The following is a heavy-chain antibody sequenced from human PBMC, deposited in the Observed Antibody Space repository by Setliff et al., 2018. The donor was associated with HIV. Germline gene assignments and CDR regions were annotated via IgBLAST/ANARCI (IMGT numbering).Heavy chain of an antibody. D-gene: IGHD2-2*01. V-gene: IGHV4-34*01. Sequence: PSETLSLTCAVYGGSFSGYYWSWIRQPPGKGLEWIGEINHSGSTNYNMSLWSRVTISLDASRNQFSLELISVTAADTAVYYCARLYYLVGNWFDPWGQGTLVTSPQ. CDR2: INHSGST. CDR3: ARLYYLVGNWFDP. CDR1: GGSFSGYY. J-gene: IGHJ5*02.